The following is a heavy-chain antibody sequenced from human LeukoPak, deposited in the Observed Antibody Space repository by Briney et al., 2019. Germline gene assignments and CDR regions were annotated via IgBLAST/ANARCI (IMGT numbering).Heavy chain of an antibody. Sequence: PGRSLRLSCAASGFIFSRYGMHWVRQAPGKGLEWVAVISYDGSDKYYADSVKGRFTISRDNSNNTVYLQMNSLRAEDTAVYYCARDPIAAADDAFDIWGQGTMVTVSS. CDR2: ISYDGSDK. D-gene: IGHD6-13*01. CDR1: GFIFSRYG. CDR3: ARDPIAAADDAFDI. J-gene: IGHJ3*02. V-gene: IGHV3-30*03.